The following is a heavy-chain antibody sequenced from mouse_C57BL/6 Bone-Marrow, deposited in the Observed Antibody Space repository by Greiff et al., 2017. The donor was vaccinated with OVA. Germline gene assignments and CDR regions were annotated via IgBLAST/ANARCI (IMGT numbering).Heavy chain of an antibody. CDR2: IDPENGDT. J-gene: IGHJ3*01. CDR1: GFNIKDDY. Sequence: EVQLQQSGAELVRPGASVKLSCTASGFNIKDDYMHWVKQRPEQGLEWIGWIDPENGDTEYASKFQGKATITADTSSNTAYLQLSSLTSEDTAVYYCTTAHPKGLFFAYWGQGTLVTVSA. CDR3: TTAHPKGLFFAY. V-gene: IGHV14-4*01. D-gene: IGHD6-1*01.